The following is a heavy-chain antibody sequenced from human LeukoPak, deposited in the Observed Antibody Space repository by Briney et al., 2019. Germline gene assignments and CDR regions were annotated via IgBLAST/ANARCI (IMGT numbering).Heavy chain of an antibody. Sequence: PGGSLRLSCAASGFTFSSYAMHWVRQAPGKGLEWVAVISYDGSNKYYADSVKGRFTISRDNSENTLYLQMNSLRAEDTAVYYCARDQRSYDYVMYYFDYWGQGTLVTVSS. CDR1: GFTFSSYA. CDR3: ARDQRSYDYVMYYFDY. D-gene: IGHD3-16*01. CDR2: ISYDGSNK. V-gene: IGHV3-30*04. J-gene: IGHJ4*02.